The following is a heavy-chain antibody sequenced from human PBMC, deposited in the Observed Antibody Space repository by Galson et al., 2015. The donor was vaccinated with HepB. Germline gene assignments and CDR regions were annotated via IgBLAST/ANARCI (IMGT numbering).Heavy chain of an antibody. CDR3: ARDAYDSSGYYYVAPLTYFDY. CDR2: IKQDGSEK. J-gene: IGHJ4*02. V-gene: IGHV3-7*03. D-gene: IGHD3-22*01. Sequence: SLRLSCAASGFTFSNYAMSWVRQAPGKGLEWVANIKQDGSEKYYADSVKGRFTISRDNAKNSLYLQMNSLRAEDTAVYYCARDAYDSSGYYYVAPLTYFDYWGQGTLVTVSS. CDR1: GFTFSNYA.